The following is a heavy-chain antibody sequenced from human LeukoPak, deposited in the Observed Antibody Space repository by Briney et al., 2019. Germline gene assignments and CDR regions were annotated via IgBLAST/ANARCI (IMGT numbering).Heavy chain of an antibody. Sequence: GGSLRLSCAASGFTFSSYWMSWVRQAPGKGLEWVANIKPEGTEKNYVDSVKGRFTISRDSARNSLYLQMNSPRAEDTAVYYCASRGGYSNPLEYWGQGTLVTVS. CDR1: GFTFSSYW. J-gene: IGHJ4*02. CDR2: IKPEGTEK. V-gene: IGHV3-7*05. CDR3: ASRGGYSNPLEY. D-gene: IGHD4-11*01.